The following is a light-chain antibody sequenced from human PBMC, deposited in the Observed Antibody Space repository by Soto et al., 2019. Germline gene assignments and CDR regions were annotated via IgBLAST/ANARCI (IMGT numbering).Light chain of an antibody. V-gene: IGLV2-14*01. J-gene: IGLJ2*01. Sequence: QSALTQPASVSGSPGQSITISCTGTSSDVGGYNFVFWYQHHPGKAPKLMIYEVNNRPSGVSDRFSGSKSDNTASLTISGLQAEDEADYYCSSHTSRNTVVFGGGTKLTVL. CDR2: EVN. CDR1: SSDVGGYNF. CDR3: SSHTSRNTVV.